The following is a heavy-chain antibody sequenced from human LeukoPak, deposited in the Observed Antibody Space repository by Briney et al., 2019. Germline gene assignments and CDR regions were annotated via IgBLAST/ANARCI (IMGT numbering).Heavy chain of an antibody. V-gene: IGHV5-51*01. CDR1: GYIFTSYW. J-gene: IGHJ6*02. D-gene: IGHD2-2*01. Sequence: GESLKISCKGSGYIFTSYWIGWVRQMPGKGLEWMGIIYPGDSDTRYSPSFQGQVTISADKSISTAYLQWSSLKASDTAMYYCARHRSDCSSTSCYLRFYYYYGMDVWGQGTTVTVSS. CDR3: ARHRSDCSSTSCYLRFYYYYGMDV. CDR2: IYPGDSDT.